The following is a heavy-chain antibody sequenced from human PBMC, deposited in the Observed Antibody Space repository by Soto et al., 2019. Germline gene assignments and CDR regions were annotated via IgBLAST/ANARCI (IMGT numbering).Heavy chain of an antibody. V-gene: IGHV3-23*01. CDR2: IGGSGGST. D-gene: IGHD3-16*02. CDR1: GFTFSSCA. J-gene: IGHJ3*02. CDR3: AKDLMITFGGVIVHDAFDI. Sequence: EVQLLESGGGLVQPGGSLRLSCAASGFTFSSCAMSWVRQAPGKGLEWVSAIGGSGGSTYYADSVKARFTISRDNSKNTLYLQRNSLRAEDTAVYYCAKDLMITFGGVIVHDAFDIWGQGTMVTVSS.